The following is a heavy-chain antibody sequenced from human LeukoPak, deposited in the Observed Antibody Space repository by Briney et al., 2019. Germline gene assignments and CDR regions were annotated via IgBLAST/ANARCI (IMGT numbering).Heavy chain of an antibody. D-gene: IGHD2-15*01. V-gene: IGHV1-46*01. Sequence: GASVKVSCKASGYTLTTYYMHWVRQAPGQGLEWMGVINPSGGSTSYAQKFQGRVTMTRDTSTSTVYMELSSLTSEDTAVYYCARDRGWFDPWGQGTLLTVSS. CDR2: INPSGGST. J-gene: IGHJ5*02. CDR3: ARDRGWFDP. CDR1: GYTLTTYY.